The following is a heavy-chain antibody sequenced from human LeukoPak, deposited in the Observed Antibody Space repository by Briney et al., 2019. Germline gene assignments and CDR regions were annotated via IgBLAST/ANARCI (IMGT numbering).Heavy chain of an antibody. CDR3: ASYDFWSGPDAFDI. V-gene: IGHV5-51*01. CDR1: GYRFTSYW. D-gene: IGHD3-3*01. Sequence: GESLKISGKGSGYRFTSYWIGWVRQMPGKGLECMGIIYPGDSDTSYSPSFQGQVTISADKSISTAYLQWSSLKASDTAMYYCASYDFWSGPDAFDIWGQGTMVTVSS. J-gene: IGHJ3*02. CDR2: IYPGDSDT.